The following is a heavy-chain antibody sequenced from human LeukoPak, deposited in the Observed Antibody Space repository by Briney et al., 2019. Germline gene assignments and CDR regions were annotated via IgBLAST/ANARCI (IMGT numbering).Heavy chain of an antibody. CDR2: LSDSGGSA. Sequence: GGSLRLSCAASGFNFSSYGMSWVRQAPGKGLEWVSALSDSGGSAYYPDSVKGRFTISRDNSKNTLFLQMKNLRAEDTAIYYCAKSPTGHCSPGFYFDSWGQGTLVTVSS. CDR3: AKSPTGHCSPGFYFDS. D-gene: IGHD1-1*01. J-gene: IGHJ4*02. CDR1: GFNFSSYG. V-gene: IGHV3-23*01.